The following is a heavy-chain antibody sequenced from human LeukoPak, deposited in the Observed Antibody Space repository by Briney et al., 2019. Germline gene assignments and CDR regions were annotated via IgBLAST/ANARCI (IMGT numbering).Heavy chain of an antibody. V-gene: IGHV4-4*07. Sequence: SETLSLTCTVSGGSISSFYWSWIRQPAGKGLEWSGRIYTSGSTNYNPSLKSRVTMSVDTSKNQFSLTLSSVTAADTAVYYCARAYSSSWYWTWFDPWGQGTLVTVSS. D-gene: IGHD6-13*01. J-gene: IGHJ5*02. CDR2: IYTSGST. CDR3: ARAYSSSWYWTWFDP. CDR1: GGSISSFY.